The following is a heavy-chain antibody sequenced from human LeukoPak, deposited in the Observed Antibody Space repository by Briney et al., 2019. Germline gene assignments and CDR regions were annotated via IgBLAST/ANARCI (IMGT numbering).Heavy chain of an antibody. Sequence: GGSLRLSCAASGFTFSSYWMSWVRQAPGKGLEWVANIKQDGSEEYYVDSVKGRFTISRDNAKNSLYLQMNSLRAEDTAVYYCAREGYSSSSFNDYWGQGTLVTVSS. V-gene: IGHV3-7*01. D-gene: IGHD6-6*01. CDR2: IKQDGSEE. CDR3: AREGYSSSSFNDY. J-gene: IGHJ4*02. CDR1: GFTFSSYW.